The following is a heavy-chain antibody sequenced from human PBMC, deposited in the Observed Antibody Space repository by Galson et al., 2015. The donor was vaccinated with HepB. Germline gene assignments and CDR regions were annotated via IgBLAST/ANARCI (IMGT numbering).Heavy chain of an antibody. CDR3: VRERVTTYYFDF. V-gene: IGHV3-30-3*01. D-gene: IGHD4-17*01. Sequence: SLRLSCAASGFTFSDYSISWIRQAPGQGLEWVAVISYDGTNEYYADSLKGRFTISRDNSKNTVYLQMSSLTPKDTAIYYCVRERVTTYYFDFWGQGTLVTVSS. CDR2: ISYDGTNE. CDR1: GFTFSDYS. J-gene: IGHJ4*02.